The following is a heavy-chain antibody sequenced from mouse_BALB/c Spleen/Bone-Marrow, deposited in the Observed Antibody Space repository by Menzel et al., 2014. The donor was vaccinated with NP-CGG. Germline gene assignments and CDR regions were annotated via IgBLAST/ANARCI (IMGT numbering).Heavy chain of an antibody. V-gene: IGHV7-1*02. Sequence: EVMLVESGGDLVQPGGSLRLSCAPSGFTFSDFYMEWVRQPPGKRLEWIGASRDKANDYTTEYSASVKGRFIVSRDTSQSILYLQMNALRAEDTAIYYCARGTVNYFDYWGQGTTLTVSS. CDR1: GFTFSDFY. D-gene: IGHD1-1*01. J-gene: IGHJ2*01. CDR3: ARGTVNYFDY. CDR2: SRDKANDYTT.